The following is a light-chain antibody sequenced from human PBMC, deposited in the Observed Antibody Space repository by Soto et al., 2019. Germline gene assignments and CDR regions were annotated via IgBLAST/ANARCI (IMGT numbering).Light chain of an antibody. CDR2: RDS. J-gene: IGLJ2*01. CDR1: NIGSKN. Sequence: SSELTQPLSVSVALGQTARITCGGNNIGSKNVHWYQQKPGQAPVLVIYRDSNRPSGIPERFSGSNSGNTATLTISRAQAGDEADYYCQVWDSSTAWVVFGGGTQLTVL. CDR3: QVWDSSTAWVV. V-gene: IGLV3-9*01.